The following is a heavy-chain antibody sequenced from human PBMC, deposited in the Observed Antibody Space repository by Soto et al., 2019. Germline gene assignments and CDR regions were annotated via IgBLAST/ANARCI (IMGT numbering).Heavy chain of an antibody. V-gene: IGHV4-59*08. Sequence: PSETLSLTCTVSGGSISSYYWSWTRQPPGKGLEWIGYIYYGGSTNYNPSLKSRVTISVDTSKNQFSLKLSSVTAADTAVYYCTRQMFIGGMDVWGQGTTVTVSS. J-gene: IGHJ6*02. CDR3: TRQMFIGGMDV. CDR1: GGSISSYY. D-gene: IGHD2-15*01. CDR2: IYYGGST.